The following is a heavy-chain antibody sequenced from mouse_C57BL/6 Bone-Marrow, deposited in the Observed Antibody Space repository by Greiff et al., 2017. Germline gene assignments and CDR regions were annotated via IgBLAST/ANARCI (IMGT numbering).Heavy chain of an antibody. V-gene: IGHV5-12*01. Sequence: EVQGVESGGGLVQPGGSLKLSCAASGFTFSDYYMYWVRQTPEKRLEWVAYISNGGGSTYYPDTVKGRFTISRDNAKNTLYLQMSRLKSEDTAMYYCASGDYWGQGTSVTVSS. CDR2: ISNGGGST. CDR1: GFTFSDYY. J-gene: IGHJ4*01. CDR3: ASGDY.